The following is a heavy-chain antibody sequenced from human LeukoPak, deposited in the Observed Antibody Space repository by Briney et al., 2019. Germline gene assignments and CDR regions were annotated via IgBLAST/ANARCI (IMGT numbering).Heavy chain of an antibody. CDR3: ARDRELLGVITFVSDY. V-gene: IGHV3-21*01. CDR2: ISSSSSYI. Sequence: GGSLRLSRAVSGFTLSRYSMNCVRQAPGKGLEWVSSISSSSSYIYYADSVTGRFDISRANAKNSLYLQINRLRAEDTAVYYCARDRELLGVITFVSDYWGQGTLVTVSS. CDR1: GFTLSRYS. D-gene: IGHD3-22*01. J-gene: IGHJ4*02.